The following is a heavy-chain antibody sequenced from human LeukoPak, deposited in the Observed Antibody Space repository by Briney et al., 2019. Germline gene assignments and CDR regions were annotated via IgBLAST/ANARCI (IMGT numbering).Heavy chain of an antibody. Sequence: ASVKVSCTASGYTFTSYYMHWVRQAPGQGLEWMGIINPSGGSTSYAQKFQGRVTMTRDTSTSTVYMELSSLRSEDTAVYYCAHVDTAMGTFDYWGQGTLVTVSS. J-gene: IGHJ4*02. CDR1: GYTFTSYY. V-gene: IGHV1-46*01. D-gene: IGHD5-18*01. CDR3: AHVDTAMGTFDY. CDR2: INPSGGST.